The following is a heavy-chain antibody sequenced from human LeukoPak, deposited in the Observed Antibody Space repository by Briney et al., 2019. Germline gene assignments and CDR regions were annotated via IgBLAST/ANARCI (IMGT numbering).Heavy chain of an antibody. CDR2: INPNSGGT. J-gene: IGHJ4*02. CDR3: ARDLSRSNPLWY. D-gene: IGHD2-21*01. CDR1: GYTFTGYY. V-gene: IGHV1-2*02. Sequence: ASVKVSCKASGYTFTGYYMHWVRQAPGQGLEWMGWINPNSGGTNYAQKFQGRVTMTRDTSISTAYMELSRLRSDDTAVYYCARDLSRSNPLWYWGQGPLVTVSS.